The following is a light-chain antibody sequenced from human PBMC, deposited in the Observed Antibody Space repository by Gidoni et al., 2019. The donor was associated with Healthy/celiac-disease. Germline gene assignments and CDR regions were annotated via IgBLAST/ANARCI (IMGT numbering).Light chain of an antibody. J-gene: IGKJ1*01. V-gene: IGKV3-15*01. CDR1: QSVSSN. CDR3: QQYNNWPPW. Sequence: ELALTQSPATLSVSPGERATLSCRSSQSVSSNLAWYQQKPGQAPRLLIYGASTRATGIPARFSGSGSGTEFTLTISSLQSEDFAVYYCQQYNNWPPWFGQGTKVEIK. CDR2: GAS.